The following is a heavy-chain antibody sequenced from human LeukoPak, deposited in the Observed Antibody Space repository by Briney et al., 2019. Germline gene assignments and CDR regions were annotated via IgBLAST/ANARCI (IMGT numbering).Heavy chain of an antibody. D-gene: IGHD1-14*01. J-gene: IGHJ4*02. V-gene: IGHV3-33*01. CDR2: IAYDGSRT. CDR3: TRYNNDHFDY. Sequence: PGGSLRLSCAGSGFTFGGYGMRWFRQTPGKGLGWVAVIAYDGSRTFYADSVKGRFTISRDNSKNTMSVQMDDLRAEDTAVYYCTRYNNDHFDYWGQATLVTASS. CDR1: GFTFGGYG.